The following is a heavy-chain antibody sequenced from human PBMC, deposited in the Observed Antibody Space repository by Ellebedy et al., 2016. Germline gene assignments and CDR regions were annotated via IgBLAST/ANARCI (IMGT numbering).Heavy chain of an antibody. D-gene: IGHD3-3*01. V-gene: IGHV4-59*01. CDR2: ISYSGST. CDR3: ARSNITFFGVTDVFDI. Sequence: SETLSLTCTASGASINSYYWSRIRQSPGTGLEWVGYISYSGSTIYNPSLRSRVTISVDTSKNQISLNLSSVTAADTAVYFRARSNITFFGVTDVFDIWGPGTVVTVSS. CDR1: GASINSYY. J-gene: IGHJ3*02.